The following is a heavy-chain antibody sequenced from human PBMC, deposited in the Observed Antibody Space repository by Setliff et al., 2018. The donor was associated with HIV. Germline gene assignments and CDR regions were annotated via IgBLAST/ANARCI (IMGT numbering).Heavy chain of an antibody. Sequence: SETLSLTCAVYGGSFSGHSWTWIRQPPGKGLEWIGEINPSGSANYNRSLKSRVTMSVDTSTRQFSLKLDPVTAADTAIYYCARQSTVAAAGFDFWGQGTLVTVSS. D-gene: IGHD6-13*01. CDR2: INPSGSA. V-gene: IGHV4-34*01. CDR3: ARQSTVAAAGFDF. J-gene: IGHJ4*02. CDR1: GGSFSGHS.